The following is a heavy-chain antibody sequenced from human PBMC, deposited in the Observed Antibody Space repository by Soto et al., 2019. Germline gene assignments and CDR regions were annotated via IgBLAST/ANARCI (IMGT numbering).Heavy chain of an antibody. CDR1: GGSISSSSYY. CDR2: IYYSGST. V-gene: IGHV4-39*01. J-gene: IGHJ4*02. Sequence: QLQLQESGPGLVKPSETLSLTCTVSGGSISSSSYYWGWIRQPPGKGLEWIGSIYYSGSTYYNPSLKSRVTISVDTSKNQFSLKLSSVTAADTAVYYCARQTYYYDSSGPFDYWGQGTLVTVSS. CDR3: ARQTYYYDSSGPFDY. D-gene: IGHD3-22*01.